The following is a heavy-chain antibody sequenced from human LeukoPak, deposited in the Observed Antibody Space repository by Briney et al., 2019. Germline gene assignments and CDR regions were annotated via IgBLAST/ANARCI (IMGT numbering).Heavy chain of an antibody. CDR3: ARINNWNYYYFDY. Sequence: SETLSLTCTVSGGSISSSSYYWGWIRQPPGKWLEWIGSIYYSGSTYYNPSLKGRVTISVDTSKNQFSLKLSSVTAADTAVYYCARINNWNYYYFDYWGQGTLVTVSS. D-gene: IGHD1-7*01. CDR1: GGSISSSSYY. V-gene: IGHV4-39*07. CDR2: IYYSGST. J-gene: IGHJ4*02.